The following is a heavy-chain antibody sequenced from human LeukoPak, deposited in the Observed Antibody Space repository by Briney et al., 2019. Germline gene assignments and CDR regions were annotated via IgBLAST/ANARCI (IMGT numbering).Heavy chain of an antibody. CDR3: ARRPYGSGSEDY. CDR1: GGSISSYY. V-gene: IGHV4-59*01. J-gene: IGHJ4*02. Sequence: PSETLSLTCTVSGGSISSYYWSWIRQPPGKGLEWIGYIYYSGSTNYNPSLKSRVTISVDTSKNQFSLKLSSVTAADTAVYYCARRPYGSGSEDYWGQGTLVTVSS. D-gene: IGHD3-10*01. CDR2: IYYSGST.